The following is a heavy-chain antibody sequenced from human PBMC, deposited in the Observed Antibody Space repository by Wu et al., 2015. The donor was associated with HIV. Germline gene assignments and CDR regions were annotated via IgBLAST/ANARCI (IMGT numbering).Heavy chain of an antibody. CDR1: GGTFNSYA. D-gene: IGHD3-10*01. J-gene: IGHJ3*02. Sequence: QVQLVQSGAEVKKPGSSVKVSCKASGGTFNSYAITWVRQVPGQGLEWMGKIIPIFSTTKYAQKFQGRVTFIADESTSTVYMELTSLRSEDTAVYYCARIRLRTEFGVRGVQRPLGDAFDIWGQGTMVTVSS. CDR2: IIPIFSTT. CDR3: ARIRLRTEFGVRGVQRPLGDAFDI. V-gene: IGHV1-69*13.